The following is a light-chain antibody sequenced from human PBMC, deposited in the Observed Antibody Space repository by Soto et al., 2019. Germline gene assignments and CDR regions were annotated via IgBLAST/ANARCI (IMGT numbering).Light chain of an antibody. CDR2: AAS. J-gene: IGKJ4*01. CDR3: QRCKVGLFT. CDR1: QDIGNF. V-gene: IGKV1-27*01. Sequence: DIQMTQSPSSLYAFVGDRVTITCRASQDIGNFLAWYQQNPGKVPKLLIYAASTLQSGVPSRFSGSGSGTDFMITIISLQPEDVATYYLQRCKVGLFTFGGATKVDIK.